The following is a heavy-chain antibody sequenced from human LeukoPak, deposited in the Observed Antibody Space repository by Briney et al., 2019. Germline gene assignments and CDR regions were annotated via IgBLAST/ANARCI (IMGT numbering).Heavy chain of an antibody. D-gene: IGHD2-21*02. CDR1: GFTFNSYW. J-gene: IGHJ5*02. CDR2: INPDGSWT. CDR3: ARYEQRPGVTASDP. V-gene: IGHV3-74*01. Sequence: PGGSLRLSCAASGFTFNSYWTVWFRQAPGKGLVWVSRINPDGSWTLHADSVKGRFAISRDYARNTLYLQMNSLGVEDTAMYYCARYEQRPGVTASDPWSQGTLVTVSS.